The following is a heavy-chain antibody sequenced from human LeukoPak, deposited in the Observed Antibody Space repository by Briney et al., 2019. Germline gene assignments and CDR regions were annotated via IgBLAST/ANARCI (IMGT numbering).Heavy chain of an antibody. Sequence: ASVKVSCKASGYTFTGYYMHWVRQAPGQGLEWMGWINPNSGGTNYAQKFQGRVTMTRDTSISTAYMELSRLRSDDTAVYYCERGPGNYYDSSGLSDYWGQGTLVTVSS. D-gene: IGHD3-22*01. CDR1: GYTFTGYY. CDR3: ERGPGNYYDSSGLSDY. J-gene: IGHJ4*02. CDR2: INPNSGGT. V-gene: IGHV1-2*02.